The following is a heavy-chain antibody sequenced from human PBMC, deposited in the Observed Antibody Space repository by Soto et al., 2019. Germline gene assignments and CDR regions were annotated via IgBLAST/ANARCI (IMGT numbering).Heavy chain of an antibody. V-gene: IGHV2-5*02. CDR1: GFSLSTSGVG. CDR3: AHYVPAAPAR. CDR2: IYWDDDK. Sequence: QITLKESGPTLVKPTQTLTLTCTFSGFSLSTSGVGVGWIRQPPGKALEWLALIYWDDDKRYSPSLKSRLTITKDTSKNQVVLTMTNIDPVDTATYYCAHYVPAAPARWGQGTLVTVSS. J-gene: IGHJ4*02. D-gene: IGHD2-2*01.